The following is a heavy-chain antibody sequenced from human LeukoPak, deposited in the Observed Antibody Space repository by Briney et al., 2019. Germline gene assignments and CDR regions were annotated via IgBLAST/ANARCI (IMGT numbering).Heavy chain of an antibody. CDR3: AKEVTFGGDKWFDY. CDR1: GFTFSSYA. Sequence: GGSLRLSCAASGFTFSSYAMSWVRQAPGKGLEWVSGITWNSAYIGYADSVKGRFTISRDNAKKSLYLQMNSLRAEDTALYYCAKEVTFGGDKWFDYWGQGTLVTVSS. D-gene: IGHD3-16*01. J-gene: IGHJ4*02. V-gene: IGHV3-9*01. CDR2: ITWNSAYI.